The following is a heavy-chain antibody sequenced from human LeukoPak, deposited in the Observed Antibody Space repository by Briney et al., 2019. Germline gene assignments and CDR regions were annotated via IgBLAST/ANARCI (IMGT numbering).Heavy chain of an antibody. V-gene: IGHV3-11*04. J-gene: IGHJ3*02. CDR1: GITFSDYY. CDR3: ARAYHDAFDI. CDR2: ISSSGSSV. Sequence: GGSLRLSXAASGITFSDYYMGWIRQAPGKGLEWVSYISSSGSSVYYAESLKGRFTISRDNTKNSLYLQMNSPRAEDTAVYYCARAYHDAFDIWGQGTMVTVSS. D-gene: IGHD2-2*01.